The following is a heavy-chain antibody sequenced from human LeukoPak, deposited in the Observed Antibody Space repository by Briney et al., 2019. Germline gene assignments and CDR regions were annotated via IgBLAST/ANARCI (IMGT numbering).Heavy chain of an antibody. V-gene: IGHV4-39*07. CDR1: GGSISSSTYY. Sequence: SETLSLTCTVSGGSISSSTYYWSWLRQPPGKGLEWIGEINHSGSTNYNPSLKSRVTISVDTSKNQFSLKLSSVTAADTAVYYCARGPSYYYGSGSYGYWGQGTLVTVSS. CDR2: INHSGST. J-gene: IGHJ4*02. CDR3: ARGPSYYYGSGSYGY. D-gene: IGHD3-10*01.